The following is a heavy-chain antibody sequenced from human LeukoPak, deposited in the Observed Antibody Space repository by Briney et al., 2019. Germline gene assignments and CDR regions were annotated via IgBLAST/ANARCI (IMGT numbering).Heavy chain of an antibody. Sequence: SETLSLTCAVYGGSFSGYYWSWIRQPPGKGLEWIGEINHSGSTNYNPSLKSRVTISLDKSKNQFSLKVNSVTAADTAAYYCTREEGGTTVDYWGQGTLVTVSS. CDR2: INHSGST. CDR1: GGSFSGYY. CDR3: TREEGGTTVDY. J-gene: IGHJ4*02. D-gene: IGHD1-1*01. V-gene: IGHV4-34*01.